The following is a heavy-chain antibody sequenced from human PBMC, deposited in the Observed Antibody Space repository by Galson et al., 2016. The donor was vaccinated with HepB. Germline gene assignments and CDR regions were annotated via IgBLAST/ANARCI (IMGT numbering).Heavy chain of an antibody. V-gene: IGHV1-24*01. CDR1: GYTLTEFS. CDR2: FDPEDGER. J-gene: IGHJ4*02. D-gene: IGHD3-3*02. Sequence: VKVSCKVSGYTLTEFSMHWVRQAPGKGLEWLGGFDPEDGERIHAQKFQGRVTVTEDRSTDTAFMELSSLTSDDTAVYYCATGVLVSQGFDYWGRGTLVTVSS. CDR3: ATGVLVSQGFDY.